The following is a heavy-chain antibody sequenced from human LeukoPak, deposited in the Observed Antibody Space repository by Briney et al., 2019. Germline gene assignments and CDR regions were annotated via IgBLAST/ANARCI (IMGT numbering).Heavy chain of an antibody. Sequence: GGSLRLSCAASGFTFSSYSMNWVRQAPGKGLEWVSSISSSSSYIYYADSVKGRFTISRDNAKNSLYLQMNSPRAEDTAVYYCARGPPYFGSGSYYHIVDYWGQGTLVTVSS. CDR2: ISSSSSYI. CDR1: GFTFSSYS. CDR3: ARGPPYFGSGSYYHIVDY. J-gene: IGHJ4*02. V-gene: IGHV3-21*01. D-gene: IGHD3-10*01.